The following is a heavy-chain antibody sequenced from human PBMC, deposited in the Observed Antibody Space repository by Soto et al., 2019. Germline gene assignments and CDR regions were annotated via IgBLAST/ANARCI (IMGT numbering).Heavy chain of an antibody. Sequence: EVQLLESGGGLVQPGGSLRLSCAASGFTFSSYAMSWVRQAPGKGLEWVSAISGSGGSTYYADSVKGRFTISRDNSKNTLYLQMNSLRAEDTAVYYCARDRGWSDYFDYWGQGTLVTVSS. CDR2: ISGSGGST. D-gene: IGHD2-15*01. CDR3: ARDRGWSDYFDY. V-gene: IGHV3-23*01. CDR1: GFTFSSYA. J-gene: IGHJ4*02.